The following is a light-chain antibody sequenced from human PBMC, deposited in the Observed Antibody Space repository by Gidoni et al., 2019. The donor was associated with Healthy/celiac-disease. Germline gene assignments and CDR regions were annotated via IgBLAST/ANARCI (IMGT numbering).Light chain of an antibody. CDR1: QSVSSN. CDR3: QQYNNWPPYT. J-gene: IGKJ2*01. V-gene: IGKV3-15*01. Sequence: EIVMTQSPGTLSVSPGERATLSCRASQSVSSNLAWYQQKPGQAPRLLSYGASTRATGIPARFSGSGSVTEFTLTISSLQSEDFAVYYCQQYNNWPPYTFGQGTKLEIK. CDR2: GAS.